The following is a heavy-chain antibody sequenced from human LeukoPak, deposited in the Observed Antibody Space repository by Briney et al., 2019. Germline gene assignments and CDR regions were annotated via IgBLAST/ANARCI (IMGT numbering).Heavy chain of an antibody. CDR3: ARDRGSGWSNYFDP. Sequence: GGSLRLSCAASGFTFSSYGMHWVRQAPGKGLEWVAVISYDGSNKYYADSVKGRFTISRDNSKNTLYLQMNSLRAEDTAVYYCARDRGSGWSNYFDPWGQGTLVIVSS. D-gene: IGHD6-13*01. CDR1: GFTFSSYG. J-gene: IGHJ5*02. CDR2: ISYDGSNK. V-gene: IGHV3-30*03.